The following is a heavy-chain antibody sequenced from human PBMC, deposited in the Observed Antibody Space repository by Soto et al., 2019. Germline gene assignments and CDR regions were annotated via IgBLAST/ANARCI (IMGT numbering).Heavy chain of an antibody. D-gene: IGHD3-22*01. CDR1: GDSISTNY. J-gene: IGHJ5*02. CDR2: IYSRGST. Sequence: QVQLQESGPGLVKPSETLSLTCTVSGDSISTNYWSWIRQPPGKGLEWIGYIYSRGSTKYNPSLRGRVTLSVATSKDQFVRRLGFVPAADTAVYYCARRHGVLYYSNWFDPWGQGTLVTVSS. CDR3: ARRHGVLYYSNWFDP. V-gene: IGHV4-59*08.